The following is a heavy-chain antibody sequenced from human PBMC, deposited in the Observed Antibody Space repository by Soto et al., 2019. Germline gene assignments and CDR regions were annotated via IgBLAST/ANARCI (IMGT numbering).Heavy chain of an antibody. Sequence: GESLKISCKGSGYSFITHWIAWVRQMPGEGLEWMGIINPADSDIRYSPSFQGQVTVSVDKSINTAYLQWSSLKASDSATYYCTRPQSSGWYDFWGQGTLVTVSS. CDR1: GYSFITHW. D-gene: IGHD3-22*01. J-gene: IGHJ5*01. V-gene: IGHV5-51*01. CDR2: INPADSDI. CDR3: TRPQSSGWYDF.